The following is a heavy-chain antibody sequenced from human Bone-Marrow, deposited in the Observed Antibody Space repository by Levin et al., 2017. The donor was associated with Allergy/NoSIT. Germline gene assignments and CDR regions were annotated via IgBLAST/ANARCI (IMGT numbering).Heavy chain of an antibody. CDR1: GFSIGDYA. V-gene: IGHV3-49*03. CDR2: IRSKVYGGTT. D-gene: IGHD3-10*01. CDR3: SRITSDSYASGTYFLSDYYGMDV. J-gene: IGHJ6*02. Sequence: PGGSLRLSCTPSGFSIGDYAMSWFRQAPGKGLEWVAFIRSKVYGGTTEYAASVKGRFTISRDDSKSIAYLQLNSLKTEDTAVYYCSRITSDSYASGTYFLSDYYGMDVWGQGTTVTVSS.